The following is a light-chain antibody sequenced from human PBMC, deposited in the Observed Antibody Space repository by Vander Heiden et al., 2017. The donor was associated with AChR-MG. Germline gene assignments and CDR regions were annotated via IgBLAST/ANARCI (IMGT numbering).Light chain of an antibody. V-gene: IGLV1-40*01. J-gene: IGLJ3*02. CDR1: SSNIGAGYD. CDR3: QSYDSSLSAL. Sequence: QSVLTRPPPASDAPGPRVTISGTGSSSNIGAGYDVHWYQQLPGTAPKLLIYGNSNRPSGVPDRFSGSKSGTSASLAITGLQAEDEADYYCQSYDSSLSALFGGGTKLTVL. CDR2: GNS.